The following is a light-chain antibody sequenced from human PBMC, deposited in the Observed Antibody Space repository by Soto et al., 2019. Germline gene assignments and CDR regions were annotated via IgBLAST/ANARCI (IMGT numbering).Light chain of an antibody. CDR3: QQYGSSPPYT. V-gene: IGKV3-20*01. Sequence: EIVLTQSPGTLSLSPGERATLSCRASQSVSSSYLAWYQQKPGQAPRLLIYGASSRATGIPDRFSGSGSGTDFTLTISRLEPEDFAVYYCQQYGSSPPYTFGPGNKVDLK. CDR2: GAS. CDR1: QSVSSSY. J-gene: IGKJ3*01.